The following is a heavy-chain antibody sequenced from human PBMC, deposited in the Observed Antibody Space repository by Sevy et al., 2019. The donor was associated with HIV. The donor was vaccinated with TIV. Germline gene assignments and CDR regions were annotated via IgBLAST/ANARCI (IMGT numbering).Heavy chain of an antibody. Sequence: SETLSLTCSVSGASISSTIYYWAWIRQSPGKGLEWFGSIRHSGSTYYNLSLKSRVTISVDTSKNQFSLKMNSVTAADTAVYYCAKHCSHYFDNSGYGEAFDIWGQGTKVTVSS. CDR3: AKHCSHYFDNSGYGEAFDI. J-gene: IGHJ3*02. D-gene: IGHD3-22*01. V-gene: IGHV4-39*01. CDR1: GASISSTIYY. CDR2: IRHSGST.